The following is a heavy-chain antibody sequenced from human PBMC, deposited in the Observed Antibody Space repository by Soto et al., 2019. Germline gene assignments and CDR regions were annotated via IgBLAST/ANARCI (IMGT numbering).Heavy chain of an antibody. CDR2: IIPILGIA. D-gene: IGHD5-12*01. CDR3: ARDLRYSGSAGY. CDR1: GGTFSSYT. J-gene: IGHJ4*02. Sequence: GASVKVSCKASGGTFSSYTISWVRQAPGQGLEWMGRIIPILGIANYAQKLQGRVTMTTDTSTSTAYMELRSLRSDDTAVYYCARDLRYSGSAGYWGQGTLVTVSS. V-gene: IGHV1-69*04.